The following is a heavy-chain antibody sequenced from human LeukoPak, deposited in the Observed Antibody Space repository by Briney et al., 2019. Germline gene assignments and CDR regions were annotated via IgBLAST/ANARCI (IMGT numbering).Heavy chain of an antibody. J-gene: IGHJ4*02. Sequence: GGSLRLSCAASGFTFSTYSMTWVRQAPGKGLEWISYISSSSNTIYYTNSVKGRFIVSRDNAKNSLYLQMNSLRAEDTAVYYCARDRPRYFEYWGQGTLVTVSP. CDR3: ARDRPRYFEY. CDR2: ISSSSNTI. CDR1: GFTFSTYS. V-gene: IGHV3-48*01.